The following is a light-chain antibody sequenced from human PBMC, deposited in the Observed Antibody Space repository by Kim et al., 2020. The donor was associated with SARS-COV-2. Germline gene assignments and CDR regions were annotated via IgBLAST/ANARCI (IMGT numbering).Light chain of an antibody. J-gene: IGKJ1*01. CDR1: QDINRY. Sequence: DIQMTQSPSSLSASVGDRVTITCRASQDINRYLNWYQQKPGKAPKLLIYTASSLQSGVPSRFTGSGSETDFTLTISSLQPEDFATYYGQRSHSAPRTFGQWTKVDSK. CDR3: QRSHSAPRT. CDR2: TAS. V-gene: IGKV1-39*01.